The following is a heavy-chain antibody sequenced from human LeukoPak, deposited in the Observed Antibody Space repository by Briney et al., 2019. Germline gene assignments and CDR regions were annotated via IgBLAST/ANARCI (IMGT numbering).Heavy chain of an antibody. V-gene: IGHV1-18*01. D-gene: IGHD3-10*01. CDR3: ARERGRQLGVDP. CDR2: ISAYDGNT. Sequence: ASEKVSCKASGYTFTNYDISWVRQAPGQGLEWMGWISAYDGNTNSAQNLLGRVSMTTDTSTSTAYMELRSLRSDDTAVYYCARERGRQLGVDPWGQGTLVTVSS. CDR1: GYTFTNYD. J-gene: IGHJ5*02.